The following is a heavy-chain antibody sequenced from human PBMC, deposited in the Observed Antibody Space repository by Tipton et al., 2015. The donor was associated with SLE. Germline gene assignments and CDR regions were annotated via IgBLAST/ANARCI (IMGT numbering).Heavy chain of an antibody. CDR1: GGSFSGYY. D-gene: IGHD3-3*01. CDR3: ARGPDTIQGTFQH. V-gene: IGHV4-34*01. CDR2: INHSGST. J-gene: IGHJ1*01. Sequence: TLSLTCAVYGGSFSGYYWSWIRQPPGKGLEWIGEINHSGSTNYNPSLKSRVTISVGTSKNQFSLKLSSVTAADTAVYYCARGPDTIQGTFQHWGQGTLVTVSS.